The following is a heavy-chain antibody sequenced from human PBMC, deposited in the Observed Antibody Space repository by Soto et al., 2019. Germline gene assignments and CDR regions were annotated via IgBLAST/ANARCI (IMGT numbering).Heavy chain of an antibody. CDR1: GFTFSSYT. V-gene: IGHV3-30-3*01. CDR3: ARGPRGSGYCTVSCNNGMDV. D-gene: IGHD3-3*01. J-gene: IGHJ6*02. Sequence: GGSLRLSCAASGFTFSSYTMHWVRQAPGKGLEWVAVISYNSSNKYYADSVKGRFTISRDNAKNTLYLQMNSLRAEDTAEYYCARGPRGSGYCTVSCNNGMDVWGQGTTVTVSS. CDR2: ISYNSSNK.